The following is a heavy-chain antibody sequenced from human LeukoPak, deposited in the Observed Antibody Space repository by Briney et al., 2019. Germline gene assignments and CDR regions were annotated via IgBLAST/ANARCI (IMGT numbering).Heavy chain of an antibody. CDR1: GYTFTSYD. CDR2: MNPNSGNT. D-gene: IGHD2-15*01. Sequence: ASVKVSCKASGYTFTSYDINWVRQATGQGLEWMGWMNPNSGNTGYAQKLQGRVTMTTDTSTSTAYMELRSLRSDDTAVYYCARDISDIVVVVAATHVDAFDIWGQGTMVTVSS. V-gene: IGHV1-8*02. J-gene: IGHJ3*02. CDR3: ARDISDIVVVVAATHVDAFDI.